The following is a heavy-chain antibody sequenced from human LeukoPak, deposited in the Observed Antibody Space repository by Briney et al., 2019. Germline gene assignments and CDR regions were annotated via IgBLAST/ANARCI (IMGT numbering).Heavy chain of an antibody. J-gene: IGHJ3*02. Sequence: ASVKVSCKASGYTFTGYYMHWVRQAPGQGLEWMGWINPNSGGTNYAQKFQGWVTMTRDTSTSTVYMEVSSLRSEDTAVYYCARAVIDAFDIWGQGTMVTVSS. CDR3: ARAVIDAFDI. V-gene: IGHV1-2*04. CDR2: INPNSGGT. CDR1: GYTFTGYY.